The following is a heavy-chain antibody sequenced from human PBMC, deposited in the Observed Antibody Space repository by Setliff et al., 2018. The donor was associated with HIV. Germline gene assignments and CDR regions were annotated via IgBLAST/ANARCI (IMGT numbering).Heavy chain of an antibody. CDR2: VYNTGGT. D-gene: IGHD2-21*01. CDR3: ARASRWGSIPFDY. V-gene: IGHV4-31*03. Sequence: PSETLSLTCTVSGGSISTGGYYWSWIRQHPGKGLEWIGYVYNTGGTYYNPSLKSRVTISIDTPKNKFSLKLNSVTAAGTAVYFCARASRWGSIPFDYWGQGTLVTVSS. CDR1: GGSISTGGYY. J-gene: IGHJ4*02.